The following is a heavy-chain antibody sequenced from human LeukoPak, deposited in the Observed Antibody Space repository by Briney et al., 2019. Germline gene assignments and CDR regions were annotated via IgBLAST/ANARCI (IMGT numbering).Heavy chain of an antibody. D-gene: IGHD6-13*01. CDR2: INSDGSST. CDR1: GFTFSSYW. CDR3: AGDNHIAAVTFDY. V-gene: IGHV3-74*01. Sequence: PGGSLRLSCAASGFTFSSYWMHWVRQAPGKGLVWVSRINSDGSSTSYADSVKGRSTISRDDAKNTLYLQMNSLRAEDTAVYYCAGDNHIAAVTFDYWGQGTLVTVSS. J-gene: IGHJ4*02.